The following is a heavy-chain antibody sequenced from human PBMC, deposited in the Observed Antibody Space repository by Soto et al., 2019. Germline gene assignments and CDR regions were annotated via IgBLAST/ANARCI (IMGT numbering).Heavy chain of an antibody. CDR3: ARGVVPAAPSYYMDV. Sequence: GGSLRLSCAASGFTFSSYGMHWVRQAPGKGLEWVAVIWYDGSNKYYADSVKGRFTISRDNSKNTLYLQMNSLRAEDTAVYYCARGVVPAAPSYYMDVWGKGTTVTVSS. CDR1: GFTFSSYG. CDR2: IWYDGSNK. J-gene: IGHJ6*03. V-gene: IGHV3-33*01. D-gene: IGHD2-2*01.